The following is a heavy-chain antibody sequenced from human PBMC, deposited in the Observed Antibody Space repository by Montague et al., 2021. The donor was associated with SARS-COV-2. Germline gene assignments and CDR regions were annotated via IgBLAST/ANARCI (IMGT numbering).Heavy chain of an antibody. CDR2: FDPEDGET. CDR1: GYTLTELS. D-gene: IGHD6-19*01. V-gene: IGHV1-24*01. Sequence: SVKVSCKVSGYTLTELSMHWVRQAPGKGLEWMGGFDPEDGETIYAQKFQGRVTMTRDTSTDTAYMELSSLRSEDTAVYYCATASAVAGTPEYYYYYYGMDVWGQGTTVTVSS. J-gene: IGHJ6*02. CDR3: ATASAVAGTPEYYYYYYGMDV.